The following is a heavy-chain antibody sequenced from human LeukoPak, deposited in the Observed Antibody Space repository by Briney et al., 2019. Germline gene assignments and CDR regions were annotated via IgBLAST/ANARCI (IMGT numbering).Heavy chain of an antibody. D-gene: IGHD2-21*01. CDR3: VRGDKHPDY. CDR1: GFTFRTYP. J-gene: IGHJ4*02. V-gene: IGHV3-64D*06. Sequence: GGSLRLSCSASGFTFRTYPMHWVRQAPGRGLEYVSSITYNGDDTYYTDSVKGRFSISRDNSKKTLYRQMSSLRAEDTAVYYCVRGDKHPDYWGQGTLVTVSS. CDR2: ITYNGDDT.